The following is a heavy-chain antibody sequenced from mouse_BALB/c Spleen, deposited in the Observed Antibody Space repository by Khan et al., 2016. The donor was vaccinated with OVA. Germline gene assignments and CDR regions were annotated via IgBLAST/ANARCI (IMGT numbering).Heavy chain of an antibody. Sequence: EVELVESGGGLVKPGGSLRLSCEASGFTFSSYSMSWVRQTPEKRLEWVATITSGGSYTYYTDSVQGRFTISRDNAKNTLSLQMSSLKSEDTAMYYVTSDRNYYGSSFYFDYWGQGTTLTVSS. J-gene: IGHJ2*01. V-gene: IGHV5-6-4*01. CDR3: TSDRNYYGSSFYFDY. CDR2: ITSGGSYT. D-gene: IGHD1-1*01. CDR1: GFTFSSYS.